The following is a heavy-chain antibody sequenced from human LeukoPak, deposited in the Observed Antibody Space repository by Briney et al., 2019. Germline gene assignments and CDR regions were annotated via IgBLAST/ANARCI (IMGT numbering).Heavy chain of an antibody. CDR3: AIHDTSKGMDV. V-gene: IGHV5-51*01. Sequence: GESLKISCKGSGYSFTKYWIAWVRQMPGKGLEWMGIINPGDSATRYSPSFQGQVTISVDKSISTAYLQWSSLKASDTAMYYCAIHDTSKGMDVWGQGTTVTVS. CDR2: INPGDSAT. J-gene: IGHJ6*02. CDR1: GYSFTKYW. D-gene: IGHD5-18*01.